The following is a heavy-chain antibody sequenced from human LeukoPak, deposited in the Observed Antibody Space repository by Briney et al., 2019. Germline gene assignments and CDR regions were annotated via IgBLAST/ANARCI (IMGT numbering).Heavy chain of an antibody. Sequence: GESLTISCEGSGYFFNTYWVAWVRQTPGKGLEWMGIISPDDSYTRYSPSFAGHITISADMSISTAYLQWTSLKASDSAMYYCARYTGSFTPLDYWGQGTLVTVSS. CDR2: ISPDDSYT. V-gene: IGHV5-51*01. D-gene: IGHD3-10*01. J-gene: IGHJ4*02. CDR3: ARYTGSFTPLDY. CDR1: GYFFNTYW.